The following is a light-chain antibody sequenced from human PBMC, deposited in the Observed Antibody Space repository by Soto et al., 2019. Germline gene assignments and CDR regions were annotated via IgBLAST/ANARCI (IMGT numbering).Light chain of an antibody. J-gene: IGKJ1*01. CDR3: QMCFTAPET. Sequence: DIQMTQSPSSLSASVGDRVTITCRASQGISNSFAWYQQKPGKVPKVLIYDASTLPSGVPSRFSGSGSGTDFTLTINNFQPEDAATYYCQMCFTAPETFGQGTRVEVK. CDR1: QGISNS. CDR2: DAS. V-gene: IGKV1-27*01.